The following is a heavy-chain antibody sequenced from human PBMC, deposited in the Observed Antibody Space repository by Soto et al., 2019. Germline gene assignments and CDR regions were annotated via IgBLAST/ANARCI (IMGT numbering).Heavy chain of an antibody. V-gene: IGHV4-31*03. Sequence: TLSLTGTVSGGSISSGGYYWSWIRQHPGKGLEWIGYIYYSGSTYYNPSLKSRVTISVDTSKNQFSLKLRSVTPADTAVYYCARKKTYSSGWYYYYGMDVWGQGTTVTVSS. CDR2: IYYSGST. D-gene: IGHD6-19*01. CDR1: GGSISSGGYY. CDR3: ARKKTYSSGWYYYYGMDV. J-gene: IGHJ6*02.